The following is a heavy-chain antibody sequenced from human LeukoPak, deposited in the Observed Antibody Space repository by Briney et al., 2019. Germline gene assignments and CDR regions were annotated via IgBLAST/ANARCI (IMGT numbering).Heavy chain of an antibody. J-gene: IGHJ4*02. Sequence: SETLSLTCTVSGGSISSTNYYWGWIRQPQGKGLEWIGSIYYSGSTYYNPSLKSRLTISLDTSKNQFSLRLSSVTAADTAFYYCARRYNWNDRWDWGQGTLVTVSP. CDR1: GGSISSTNYY. V-gene: IGHV4-39*07. CDR3: ARRYNWNDRWD. D-gene: IGHD1-1*01. CDR2: IYYSGST.